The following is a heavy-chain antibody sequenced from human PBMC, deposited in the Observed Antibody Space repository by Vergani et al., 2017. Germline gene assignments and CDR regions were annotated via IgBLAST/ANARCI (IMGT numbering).Heavy chain of an antibody. D-gene: IGHD1-1*01. Sequence: QEQLLQSGGGVVQPGGSLRLSCIGSGYTFGHFDMHWVRQAPGKGLAWLAFIRYDGTQKYYADSVKGRFTISRDNSKSTLYLQMNSLRTEDTAVYYCATKSCGTPGCQIGYFREWDQGTLVTVSS. V-gene: IGHV3-30*02. CDR2: IRYDGTQK. CDR3: ATKSCGTPGCQIGYFRE. CDR1: GYTFGHFD. J-gene: IGHJ1*01.